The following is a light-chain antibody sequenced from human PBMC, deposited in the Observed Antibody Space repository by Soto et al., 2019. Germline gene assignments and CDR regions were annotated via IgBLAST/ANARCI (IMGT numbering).Light chain of an antibody. V-gene: IGKV1-9*01. CDR1: QGISSY. CDR2: AAS. Sequence: IQLTQSPSSLSGSVGDRVTITCRASQGISSYLAWYQQKPGKAPKLLIYAASTLQSGVPSRFSGSGSGTDFTLTISSLQPEDFATYYCQVLNSSPALTFGGGTKVEIK. J-gene: IGKJ4*01. CDR3: QVLNSSPALT.